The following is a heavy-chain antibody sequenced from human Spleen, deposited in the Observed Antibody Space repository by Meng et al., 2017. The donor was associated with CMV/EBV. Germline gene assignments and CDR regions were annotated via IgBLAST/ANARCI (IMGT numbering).Heavy chain of an antibody. CDR2: IYSGGST. V-gene: IGHV3-66*02. CDR1: GFIFADNA. J-gene: IGHJ4*02. D-gene: IGHD6-13*01. Sequence: GESLKISCTASGFIFADNAMHWVRQAPGKGLEWVSVIYSGGSTYYADSVKGRFTISRDNSKNTLYLQMNSLRAEDTAVYYCAREDHYSSSFDYWGQGTLVTVSS. CDR3: AREDHYSSSFDY.